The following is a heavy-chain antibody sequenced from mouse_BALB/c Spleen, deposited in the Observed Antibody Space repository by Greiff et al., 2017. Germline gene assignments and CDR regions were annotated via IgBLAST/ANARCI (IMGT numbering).Heavy chain of an antibody. CDR3: ARGHYGSSYGDY. CDR1: GYSFTDYN. V-gene: IGHV1S135*01. CDR2: IDPYNGNT. Sequence: VQLQQSGPELVKPGASVKVSCKASGYSFTDYNMYWVKQSHGKSLEWIGDIDPYNGNTNYNQKFKGKATMTVDKSSSTAYMELARLTSEDSAIYYCARGHYGSSYGDYWGQGTTLTVSS. D-gene: IGHD1-1*01. J-gene: IGHJ2*01.